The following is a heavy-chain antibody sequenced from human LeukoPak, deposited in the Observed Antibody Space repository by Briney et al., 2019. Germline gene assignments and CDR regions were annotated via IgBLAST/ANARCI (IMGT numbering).Heavy chain of an antibody. CDR1: GGTFSSYA. V-gene: IGHV1-69*05. J-gene: IGHJ3*02. Sequence: SVKVSCKASGGTFSSYAISWVRQAPGQGLEWMGGIIPIFGTANYAQKFQGRVTITTDESTSTAYMELSSLRAEDTAVYYCARERGRRDGYNSDAFDIWGQGTMVTVSS. CDR3: ARERGRRDGYNSDAFDI. D-gene: IGHD5-24*01. CDR2: IIPIFGTA.